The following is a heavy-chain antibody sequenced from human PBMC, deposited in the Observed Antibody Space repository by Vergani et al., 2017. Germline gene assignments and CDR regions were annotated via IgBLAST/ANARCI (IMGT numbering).Heavy chain of an antibody. CDR1: GFTSSYYG. V-gene: IGHV3-30*03. D-gene: IGHD4-17*01. CDR3: ARARANYGDYPPYYYYYMDV. CDR2: ISYDGTQK. J-gene: IGHJ6*03. Sequence: QVHLVESGGGVVQPGRSLRLSCVVSGFTSSYYGMHWVRQAPGKGLEWVAVISYDGTQKYYADSVKGRFTISRDNSKSTLYLQMNSLRTEDTAVYYCARARANYGDYPPYYYYYMDVWGKGTTVTVSS.